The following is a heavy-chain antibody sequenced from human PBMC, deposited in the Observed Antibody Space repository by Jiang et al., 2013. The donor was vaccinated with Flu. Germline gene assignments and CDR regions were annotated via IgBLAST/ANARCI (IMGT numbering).Heavy chain of an antibody. CDR1: GASISSYY. CDR2: IHYSGST. CDR3: ARHVQYYYGSSAYYPLDY. D-gene: IGHD3-22*01. J-gene: IGHJ4*02. V-gene: IGHV4-59*08. Sequence: GPGLVKPSETLSLTCTVSGASISSYYWSWIRQPPGKGLEWIGYIHYSGSTNYNPSLKSRLTISVDTSKNQFSLKLSSVTAADTAVYYCARHVQYYYGSSAYYPLDYWGQGTLVTVSS.